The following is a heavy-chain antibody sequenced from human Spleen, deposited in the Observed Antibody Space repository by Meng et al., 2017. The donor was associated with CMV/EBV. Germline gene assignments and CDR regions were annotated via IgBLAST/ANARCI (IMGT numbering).Heavy chain of an antibody. CDR2: IIPIFGTA. Sequence: SGGTFSSYVISWVRQAPGQGLEWMGGIIPIFGTANYAQKFQGRVTITTDESTSTAYMELSSLRSEDTAVYYCARGKTSIAVAGYYFDYWGQGTLVTVS. J-gene: IGHJ4*02. CDR1: GGTFSSYV. D-gene: IGHD6-19*01. V-gene: IGHV1-69*05. CDR3: ARGKTSIAVAGYYFDY.